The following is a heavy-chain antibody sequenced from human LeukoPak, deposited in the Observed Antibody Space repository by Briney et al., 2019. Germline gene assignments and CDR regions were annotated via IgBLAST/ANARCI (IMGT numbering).Heavy chain of an antibody. Sequence: PSQTLSLTCTVSGGSISSGGYYWSWIRQHPGKGLEWIGYIYYSGSTYYNPSLKSRVTISVDTSKNQFSLKLSSVTAADTAVYYCARVSHYYDSSGYYHAFDIWGQGTMVTVSS. J-gene: IGHJ3*02. CDR3: ARVSHYYDSSGYYHAFDI. CDR2: IYYSGST. CDR1: GGSISSGGYY. V-gene: IGHV4-31*03. D-gene: IGHD3-22*01.